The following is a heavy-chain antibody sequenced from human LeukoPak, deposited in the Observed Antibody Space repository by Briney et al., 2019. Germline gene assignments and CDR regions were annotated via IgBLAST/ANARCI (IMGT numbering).Heavy chain of an antibody. CDR1: GSSIIRGYY. CDR3: ARGLDRFDY. V-gene: IGHV4-38-2*02. CDR2: INHSGSA. Sequence: SETLSLTCNVSGSSIIRGYYWGWIRQPPGKGLEWIGEINHSGSANYNPSLKSRVTISVDTSKNQFSLKLSSVTAADTAVYYCARGLDRFDYWGQGTLVTVSS. J-gene: IGHJ4*02. D-gene: IGHD3/OR15-3a*01.